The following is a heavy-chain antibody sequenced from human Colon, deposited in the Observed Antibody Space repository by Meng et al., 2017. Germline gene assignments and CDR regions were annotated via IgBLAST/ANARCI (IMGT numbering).Heavy chain of an antibody. CDR3: ARVIYASGNMAHLDC. V-gene: IGHV4-4*02. CDR2: IYHSGST. Sequence: VPPREAGQVCVKPSGTLSLTCAVSGDSIRSSNWWSWVRQPPGRGLEWIGEIYHSGSTNYNPSLKNRLSLTVDKSKNQFSLTLHSVTAADTAVYYCARVIYASGNMAHLDCWGQGTLVTVSS. D-gene: IGHD3-10*01. J-gene: IGHJ4*02. CDR1: GDSIRSSNW.